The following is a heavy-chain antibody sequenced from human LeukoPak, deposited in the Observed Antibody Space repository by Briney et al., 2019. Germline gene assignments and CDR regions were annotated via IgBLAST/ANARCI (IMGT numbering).Heavy chain of an antibody. CDR2: FDPEDGET. V-gene: IGHV1-24*01. J-gene: IGHJ4*02. Sequence: ASVKVSCKVSGYTLTELSMHWVRQAPGKGLEWMGGFDPEDGETIYAQKFQGRVTMTEDTSTDTAYMELSSLRSEDTAVYYCATALSGSYVNPFDYWGQGTLVTVSS. D-gene: IGHD1-26*01. CDR3: ATALSGSYVNPFDY. CDR1: GYTLTELS.